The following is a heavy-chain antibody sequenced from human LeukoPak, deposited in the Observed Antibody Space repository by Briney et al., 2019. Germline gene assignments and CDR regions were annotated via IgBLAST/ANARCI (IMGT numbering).Heavy chain of an antibody. CDR2: ISISSVDS. J-gene: IGHJ4*02. Sequence: TGGSLRLSCAASGFTFVTYAMSWVRQAPGKGLEWVGGISISSVDSYYADSVKGRFSISRDNSKNMLYLQMNSLRAEDTAVYYCVKGRISEDGLDFWGQGTLVTVSS. D-gene: IGHD6-13*01. CDR3: VKGRISEDGLDF. CDR1: GFTFVTYA. V-gene: IGHV3-23*01.